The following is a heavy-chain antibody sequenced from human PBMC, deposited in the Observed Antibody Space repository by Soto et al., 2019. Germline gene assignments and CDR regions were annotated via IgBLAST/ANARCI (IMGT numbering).Heavy chain of an antibody. CDR1: GYTFTSYY. CDR3: ARINLSYDSSGYVDL. J-gene: IGHJ5*02. CDR2: INPSGGGT. Sequence: ASVKVSCKASGYTFTSYYLQWVRQATGQGLEWMGVINPSGGGTKYAQKFQGRVTMTKDTSTSTVYMDLSSLRSEDTAVYFCARINLSYDSSGYVDLWGQGPLVTVSS. V-gene: IGHV1-46*01. D-gene: IGHD3-22*01.